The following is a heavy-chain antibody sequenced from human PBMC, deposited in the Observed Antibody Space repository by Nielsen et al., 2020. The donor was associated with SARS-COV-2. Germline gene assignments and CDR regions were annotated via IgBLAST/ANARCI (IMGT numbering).Heavy chain of an antibody. CDR1: GGSISSGGYY. CDR3: ARYCIAAAAYNWFDP. V-gene: IGHV4-31*03. CDR2: IYYSGST. D-gene: IGHD6-13*01. Sequence: SETLSLTCTVSGGSISSGGYYWSWIRQHPGKGLEWIGHIYYSGSTYYNPSLKSRVTISVDTSKNQFSLKLSSVTAADTAVYYCARYCIAAAAYNWFDPWGQGTLVTVSS. J-gene: IGHJ5*02.